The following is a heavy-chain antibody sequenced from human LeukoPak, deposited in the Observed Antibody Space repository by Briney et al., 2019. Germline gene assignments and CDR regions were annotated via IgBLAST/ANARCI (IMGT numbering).Heavy chain of an antibody. CDR1: GGSISSSSYY. V-gene: IGHV4-39*07. Sequence: SETLSLTCTVSGGSISSSSYYWGWIRQPPGKGLEWIGSIYYSGSTYYNPSLKSRVTISVDTSKNQFSLKLSSVTAADTAVYYCARLAVAKYYFDYWGQGALVTVSS. CDR2: IYYSGST. CDR3: ARLAVAKYYFDY. J-gene: IGHJ4*02. D-gene: IGHD6-19*01.